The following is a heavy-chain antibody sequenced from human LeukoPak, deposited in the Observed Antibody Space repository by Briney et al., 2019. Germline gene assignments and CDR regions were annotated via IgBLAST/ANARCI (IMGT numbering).Heavy chain of an antibody. D-gene: IGHD2-21*02. CDR3: ARDLGDFWFDP. V-gene: IGHV3-21*01. Sequence: TGGSLRLSCAASGFTFSSYSMNWVRQAPGKGLEWVSSISSSSSYIYYADSVKGRFTISRDNAKNSLYLQMNSLRAEDTAVYYCARDLGDFWFDPWGQGTLVTGSS. CDR2: ISSSSSYI. CDR1: GFTFSSYS. J-gene: IGHJ5*02.